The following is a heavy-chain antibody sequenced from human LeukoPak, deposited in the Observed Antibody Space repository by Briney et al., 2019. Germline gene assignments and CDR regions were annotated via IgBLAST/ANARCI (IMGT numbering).Heavy chain of an antibody. Sequence: SQTLSLTCTVSGGSISSGGYYWSWIRQHPGKGLEWIGYIYYSGSTYYNPSLRSRVTISVGTSKNQFSLKLSSVTAADTAVYYCARENPGPAPTGLDYWGQGTLVTVSS. CDR1: GGSISSGGYY. D-gene: IGHD1-14*01. CDR2: IYYSGST. CDR3: ARENPGPAPTGLDY. V-gene: IGHV4-31*03. J-gene: IGHJ4*02.